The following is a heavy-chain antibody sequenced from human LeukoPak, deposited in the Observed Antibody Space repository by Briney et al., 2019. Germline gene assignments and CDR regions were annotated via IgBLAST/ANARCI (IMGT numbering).Heavy chain of an antibody. CDR3: ATYYYHSSGYYSFDY. CDR1: GGTVSSYA. J-gene: IGHJ4*02. CDR2: IIPIFGTA. V-gene: IGHV1-69*13. Sequence: SVKVSCKAAGGTVSSYAISWVRQAPGQGLEWMGGIIPIFGTANYAQKFQGRVTITEDESTSTAYMELSNLRSEDTAVYYCATYYYHSSGYYSFDYWGQGTLVTVSS. D-gene: IGHD3-22*01.